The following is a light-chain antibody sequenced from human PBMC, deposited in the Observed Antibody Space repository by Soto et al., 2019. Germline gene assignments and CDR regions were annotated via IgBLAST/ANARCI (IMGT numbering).Light chain of an antibody. CDR3: QQRNNWHGT. J-gene: IGKJ4*01. CDR1: QSLGKY. Sequence: EVVLTQSQSTLSLSPGERATLSCRASQSLGKYLAWYHQKPGQAPRLLVYDGSSRATDIPARLSGSESETDFTPTINDLQPEDFAGYYCQQRNNWHGTFGGGTKVEIK. CDR2: DGS. V-gene: IGKV3D-11*02.